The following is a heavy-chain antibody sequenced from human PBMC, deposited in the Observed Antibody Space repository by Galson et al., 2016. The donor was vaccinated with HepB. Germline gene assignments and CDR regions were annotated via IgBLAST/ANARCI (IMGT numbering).Heavy chain of an antibody. J-gene: IGHJ4*02. CDR1: GGSMSSHY. CDR2: IYHSGMT. V-gene: IGHV4-59*11. D-gene: IGHD6-25*01. CDR3: ARRIGTAGLNSFDY. Sequence: ETLSLTCNVSGGSMSSHYWSWIRQPPGKGLEWIGYIYHSGMTNYKSSLKSRVSISIDTSSNQCSLKLTSVTAADTAVYYCARRIGTAGLNSFDYWGRGTLVTVSS.